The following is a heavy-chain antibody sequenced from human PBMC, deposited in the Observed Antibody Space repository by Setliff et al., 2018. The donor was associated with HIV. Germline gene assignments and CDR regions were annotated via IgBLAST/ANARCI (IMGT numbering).Heavy chain of an antibody. V-gene: IGHV4-61*09. Sequence: SETLSLTCTVSGGSSSSGSDYWSWIRQPAGKGLEWIGNIYPSGSNNYNPYLKSRVTISVDTSKNQISLKLSSVTAADAAVYYCASRSSYGPLYFYYMDVWGKGTTVTVSS. J-gene: IGHJ6*03. CDR2: IYPSGSN. CDR1: GGSSSSGSDY. CDR3: ASRSSYGPLYFYYMDV. D-gene: IGHD3-16*01.